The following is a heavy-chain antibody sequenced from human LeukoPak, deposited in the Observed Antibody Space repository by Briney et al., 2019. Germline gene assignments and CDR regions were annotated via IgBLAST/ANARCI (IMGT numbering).Heavy chain of an antibody. V-gene: IGHV4-59*08. CDR3: ARQGDIAAAGNWFDP. Sequence: PSETLSLTCTVSGGSISSYYWSWIRQPPGKGLEWIGYIYYSGSTNYNPSLKSRVTISVDTSKNQFSLKLSSVTAADTAVYYCARQGDIAAAGNWFDPWGQGTLVTVSS. CDR2: IYYSGST. J-gene: IGHJ5*02. D-gene: IGHD6-13*01. CDR1: GGSISSYY.